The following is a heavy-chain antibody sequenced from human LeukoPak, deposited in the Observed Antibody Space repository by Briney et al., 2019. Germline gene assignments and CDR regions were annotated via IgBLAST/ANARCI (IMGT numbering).Heavy chain of an antibody. CDR2: IYYSGST. D-gene: IGHD3-3*01. CDR1: GGSISSGGYY. J-gene: IGHJ4*02. CDR3: ARSPFGGGYYPFDY. V-gene: IGHV4-31*03. Sequence: PSETLSLTCTVSGGSISSGGYYWSWIRQHPGKGLEWIGYIYYSGSTYYNPSLKSRVTISVDTSKNQFSLKLSSVTAADTAVYYCARSPFGGGYYPFDYWGQGTLVTVSS.